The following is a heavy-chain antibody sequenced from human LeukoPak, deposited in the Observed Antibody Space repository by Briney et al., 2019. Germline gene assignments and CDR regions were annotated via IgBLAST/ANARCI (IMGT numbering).Heavy chain of an antibody. CDR1: GFTFSSYG. CDR2: ISYDGSNK. D-gene: IGHD2-2*03. V-gene: IGHV3-30*18. CDR3: AKFGGYCSSTSCHHDAFDI. Sequence: GGSLRLSGAASGFTFSSYGMHWVRQAPGKGLEWVAVISYDGSNKYYADSVKGRFTISRDNSKNTLYLQMNSLRAEDTAVYYCAKFGGYCSSTSCHHDAFDIWGQGTMVTVSS. J-gene: IGHJ3*02.